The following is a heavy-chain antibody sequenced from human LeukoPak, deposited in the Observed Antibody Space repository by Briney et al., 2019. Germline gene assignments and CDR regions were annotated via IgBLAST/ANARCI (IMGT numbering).Heavy chain of an antibody. D-gene: IGHD1-14*01. Sequence: PGGSLRLSWAASGFTFSSYAMSWVSQAPGKGLEWVSAIRGSGGSTYYADSVKGRFTISRDNSKNTLYLQMNSLRAEDTAVYYCASGSTDVGYWGQGTLVTVSS. V-gene: IGHV3-23*01. J-gene: IGHJ4*02. CDR3: ASGSTDVGY. CDR2: IRGSGGST. CDR1: GFTFSSYA.